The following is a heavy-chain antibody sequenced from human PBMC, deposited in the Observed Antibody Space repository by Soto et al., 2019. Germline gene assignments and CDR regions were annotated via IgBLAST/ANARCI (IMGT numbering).Heavy chain of an antibody. J-gene: IGHJ6*02. CDR1: GHTFTSYY. D-gene: IGHD3-9*01. V-gene: IGHV1-46*01. CDR3: ASRDTDIWTTYSYSMDG. CDR2: INLSAGST. Sequence: ASVKVSCKASGHTFTSYYMHWVRQAPGQGLEWIGIINLSAGSTSYAQKFQGRVTITRDTSTSTVYMDMSSLRSEDTAVYYCASRDTDIWTTYSYSMDGWGQGTKVTVSS.